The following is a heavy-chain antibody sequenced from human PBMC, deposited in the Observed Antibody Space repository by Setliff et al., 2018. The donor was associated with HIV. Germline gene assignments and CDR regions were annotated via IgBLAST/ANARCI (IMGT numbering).Heavy chain of an antibody. CDR2: IRYDAATK. CDR1: GFTFNNYG. Sequence: GSLRLSCAASGFTFNNYGMHWVRQAPGKGLEWVAFIRYDAATKYYADSVEGRFTISRDNSKNTLYLQMSSLRAEDTAMYYCARGSSWYVEWFDPWGQGTLVTVSS. D-gene: IGHD6-13*01. CDR3: ARGSSWYVEWFDP. J-gene: IGHJ5*02. V-gene: IGHV3-30*02.